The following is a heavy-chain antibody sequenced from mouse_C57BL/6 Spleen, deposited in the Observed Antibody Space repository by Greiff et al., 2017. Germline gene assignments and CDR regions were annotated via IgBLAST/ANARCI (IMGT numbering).Heavy chain of an antibody. Sequence: EVQLQQSGPVLVKPGASVKMSCKASGYTFTDYYMNWVKQSHGKSLEWIGVINPYNGGTSYNQKFKGKATLTVDKSSSTAYMELNSLTSEDSAVYYCARRDYGDYAMDYWGQGTSVTVSS. CDR2: INPYNGGT. CDR1: GYTFTDYY. CDR3: ARRDYGDYAMDY. J-gene: IGHJ4*01. D-gene: IGHD2-4*01. V-gene: IGHV1-19*01.